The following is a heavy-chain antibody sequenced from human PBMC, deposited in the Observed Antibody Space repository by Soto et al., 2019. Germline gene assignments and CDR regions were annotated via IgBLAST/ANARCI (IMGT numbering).Heavy chain of an antibody. D-gene: IGHD6-19*01. J-gene: IGHJ4*02. CDR1: GFTFSSYW. CDR3: AGGYSSGWAPL. Sequence: VSLRLSCAASGFTFSSYWMSWVRQAPGKGLEWVANIKQDGSEKYYVVSVKGRFTISRDNAKNSLYLQMNSLRAEDTAVYYCAGGYSSGWAPLWGQGTLVTVSS. CDR2: IKQDGSEK. V-gene: IGHV3-7*03.